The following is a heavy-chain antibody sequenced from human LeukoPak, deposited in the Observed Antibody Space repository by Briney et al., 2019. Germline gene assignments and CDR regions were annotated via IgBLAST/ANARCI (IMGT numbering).Heavy chain of an antibody. CDR1: RFTFNKYY. CDR3: ARTYAYDATGDRGH. V-gene: IGHV3-7*01. Sequence: GGSLRLSCVASRFTFNKYYMSWVRQAPGKGLQWVANINPDGSEKYYVDSVKGRFTISRDNAKNSLYLQMNSLRAEDTAVYYCARTYAYDATGDRGHWGQGTLVTVSS. CDR2: INPDGSEK. J-gene: IGHJ4*02. D-gene: IGHD3-16*01.